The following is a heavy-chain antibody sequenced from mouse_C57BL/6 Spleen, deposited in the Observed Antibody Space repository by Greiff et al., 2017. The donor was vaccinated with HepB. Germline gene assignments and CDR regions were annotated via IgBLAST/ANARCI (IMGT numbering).Heavy chain of an antibody. CDR3: ARPSCGNYEGYCAMDY. Sequence: EVKLMESGGGLVKPGGSLKLSCAASGFTFSDYGMHWVRQAPEKGLEWVAYISSGSSTIYYADTVKGRFTISRDNAKNTLFLQMTSLRSEDTAMYYCARPSCGNYEGYCAMDYWGQGTSVTVSS. V-gene: IGHV5-17*01. D-gene: IGHD2-10*01. CDR1: GFTFSDYG. J-gene: IGHJ4*01. CDR2: ISSGSSTI.